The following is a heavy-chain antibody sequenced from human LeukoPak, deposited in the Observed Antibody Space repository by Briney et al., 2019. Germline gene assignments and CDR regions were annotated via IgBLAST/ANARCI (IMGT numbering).Heavy chain of an antibody. CDR2: IKSKTDGGTT. CDR1: GFTFSSYS. Sequence: NAGGSLRLSCAASGFTFSSYSMNWVRQAPGKGLEWVGRIKSKTDGGTTDYAAPVKGRFTISRDDSKNTLYLQMNSLKTEDTAVYYCTTDPAVAGMTHYYYYGMDVWGQGTTVTVSS. V-gene: IGHV3-15*01. J-gene: IGHJ6*02. CDR3: TTDPAVAGMTHYYYYGMDV. D-gene: IGHD6-19*01.